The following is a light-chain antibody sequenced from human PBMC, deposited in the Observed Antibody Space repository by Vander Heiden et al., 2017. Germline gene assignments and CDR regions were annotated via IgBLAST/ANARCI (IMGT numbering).Light chain of an antibody. J-gene: IGLJ2*01. CDR2: DVS. Sequence: QSALTQPRSVSGSPGQPVTISCTGTSSDVGGYNYVSWYQQHPGKAPKLMIYDVSKRPSGVPDRFSGSKSGNTASLTISGLQAEDEADYYCCSYAGSYTRVFGGGTKLT. V-gene: IGLV2-11*01. CDR1: SSDVGGYNY. CDR3: CSYAGSYTRV.